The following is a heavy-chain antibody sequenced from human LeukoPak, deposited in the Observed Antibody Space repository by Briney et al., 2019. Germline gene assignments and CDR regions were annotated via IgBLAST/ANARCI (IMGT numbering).Heavy chain of an antibody. J-gene: IGHJ5*02. CDR3: ARGRGATILGGTRWFDP. V-gene: IGHV4-34*01. CDR2: INHSGST. CDR1: GGSFSGYY. Sequence: SETLSLTCAVYGGSFSGYYWSWIRQPPGKRLEWIGEINHSGSTNYNPSLKSRVTISVDTSKNQFSLKLSSVTAADTAVYYCARGRGATILGGTRWFDPWGQGTLVTVSS. D-gene: IGHD5-24*01.